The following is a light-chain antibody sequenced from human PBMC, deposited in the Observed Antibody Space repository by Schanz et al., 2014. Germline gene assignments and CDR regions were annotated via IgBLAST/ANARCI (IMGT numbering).Light chain of an antibody. Sequence: EVVLTQSPGSLSLSPGERGTLSCRASQGVTSNYLAWYQQRPGQAPRLLIYDSSNRATGIPARFSGSGSGTDFTLIISRLEPEDFAVYYCQQYSKSPLTFGGGTKVEI. CDR1: QGVTSNY. CDR2: DSS. V-gene: IGKV3-20*01. J-gene: IGKJ4*01. CDR3: QQYSKSPLT.